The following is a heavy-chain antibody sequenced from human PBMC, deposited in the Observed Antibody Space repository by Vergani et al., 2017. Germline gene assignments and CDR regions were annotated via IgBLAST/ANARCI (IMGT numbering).Heavy chain of an antibody. Sequence: QITLKESGPTLVKPTQTLTLTCTFSGFSLNTRGVSVAWIRQPPGKALDWLALIYWNDNQHYSPSLNNRVTITKDTSKNQVVLTMTNMDYVDTGTYYCVYRKTGGGTTGSFSPIYYYYYMDVWGKGTTVTVSS. CDR2: IYWNDNQ. J-gene: IGHJ6*03. CDR3: VYRKTGGGTTGSFSPIYYYYYMDV. CDR1: GFSLNTRGVS. V-gene: IGHV2-5*04. D-gene: IGHD1-7*01.